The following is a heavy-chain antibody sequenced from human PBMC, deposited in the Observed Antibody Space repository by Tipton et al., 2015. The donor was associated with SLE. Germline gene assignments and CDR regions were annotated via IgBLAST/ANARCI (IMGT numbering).Heavy chain of an antibody. CDR1: GASIGSGGYS. Sequence: TLSLTCAVSGASIGSGGYSWNWLRQPPGKGLQWIGYIFHSGITYYNPSLKSRVTMSVDRSKNQFSLRLTSVTAADTAVYYCATELFRGYTSGWGPDYWGQGTLVTVSS. CDR2: IFHSGIT. J-gene: IGHJ4*02. D-gene: IGHD6-19*01. V-gene: IGHV4-30-2*01. CDR3: ATELFRGYTSGWGPDY.